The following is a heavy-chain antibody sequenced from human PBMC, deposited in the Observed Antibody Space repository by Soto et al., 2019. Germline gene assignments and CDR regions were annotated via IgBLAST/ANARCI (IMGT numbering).Heavy chain of an antibody. CDR2: IYPGDSDT. V-gene: IGHV5-51*01. CDR1: GYSFTTYW. J-gene: IGHJ4*02. D-gene: IGHD2-2*01. CDR3: ARRHRYCSATRCYAIDY. Sequence: PGESLTISCKGSGYSFTTYWIGWVCQMPGKGLEWMGIIYPGDSDTRYSPSFQGQVTISADKSISTAYLQWASLKASDTAMYYCARRHRYCSATRCYAIDYFGQGGLLTISS.